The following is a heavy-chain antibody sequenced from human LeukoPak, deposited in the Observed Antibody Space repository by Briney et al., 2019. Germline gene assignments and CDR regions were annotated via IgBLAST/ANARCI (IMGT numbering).Heavy chain of an antibody. CDR1: GYTFSSYG. J-gene: IGHJ4*02. Sequence: ASVKVSCKASGYTFSSYGISWVRQAPGQGLEWMGRINPNSGGTNYAQKFQGRVTMTRDTSISTAYMELSRLRSDDTAVYYCARDLFRHAAAAGIGYWGQGTLVTVSS. D-gene: IGHD6-13*01. CDR3: ARDLFRHAAAAGIGY. V-gene: IGHV1-2*06. CDR2: INPNSGGT.